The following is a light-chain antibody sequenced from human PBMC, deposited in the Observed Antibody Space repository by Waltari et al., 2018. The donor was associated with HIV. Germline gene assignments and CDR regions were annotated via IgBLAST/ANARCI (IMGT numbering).Light chain of an antibody. CDR1: QRINNL. Sequence: DIQMTQSPSSLSASVGDRVTIPCRASQRINNLLNWYQQTPGKAPKLLIFSASTLQSGFSSRFSGSGYGTDFTLTISNLQAEDFATYYCQQSYSSPRTFGQGTKVEIK. CDR2: SAS. V-gene: IGKV1-39*01. J-gene: IGKJ1*01. CDR3: QQSYSSPRT.